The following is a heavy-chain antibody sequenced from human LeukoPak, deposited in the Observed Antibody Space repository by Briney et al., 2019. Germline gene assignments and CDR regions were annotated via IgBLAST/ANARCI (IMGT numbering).Heavy chain of an antibody. Sequence: GGSLRLSCAASGFTFSNYAMNWVRQAPGKGLEWVSAISGSGGDTYYAGSVKGRFTMSRDNSKNTLYLQMNSLRAEDTAVYYCAKSTGYSSSPRYFDYWGQGTLVTVSS. CDR1: GFTFSNYA. V-gene: IGHV3-23*01. D-gene: IGHD6-13*01. CDR3: AKSTGYSSSPRYFDY. J-gene: IGHJ4*02. CDR2: ISGSGGDT.